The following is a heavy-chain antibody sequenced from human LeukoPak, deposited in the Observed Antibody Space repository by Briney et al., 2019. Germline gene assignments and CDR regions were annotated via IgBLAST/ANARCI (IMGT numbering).Heavy chain of an antibody. CDR2: IIPIIGTA. V-gene: IGHV1-69*11. J-gene: IGHJ4*02. CDR1: LGTFSSYV. CDR3: ASIFNLGRMVRGAPHFDY. D-gene: IGHD3-10*01. Sequence: SLKVSCKASLGTFSSYVISWVRQAPRHEREWMGRIIPIIGTANYAQKFQGGVTTTPHESPSADHTGRSRLRSEDTAVYYCASIFNLGRMVRGAPHFDYWGQGTLVTVSS.